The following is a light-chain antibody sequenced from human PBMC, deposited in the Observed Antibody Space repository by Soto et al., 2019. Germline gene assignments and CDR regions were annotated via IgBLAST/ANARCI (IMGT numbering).Light chain of an antibody. Sequence: EIVLTQSPAALSVSPGERVTLSCRASQGIVDTLAWYQQKPGQTPRLLIYDSSTRAIGIPIRFSGSRSGTEFMLTINGLQFEDFAVYYCQRYNNWPLTFGGGTKVEIK. J-gene: IGKJ4*01. V-gene: IGKV3-15*01. CDR1: QGIVDT. CDR2: DSS. CDR3: QRYNNWPLT.